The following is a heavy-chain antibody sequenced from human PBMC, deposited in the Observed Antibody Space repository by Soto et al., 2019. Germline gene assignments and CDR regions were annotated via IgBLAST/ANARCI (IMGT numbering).Heavy chain of an antibody. Sequence: QVQLVQSGAEVKKPGDSVKVSCKTSGYTFTDYYMHWVRQAPGQGFEWVGGINPKSGGPKYVPKFQGRVTVTRDTSTSTAYMELNRLTSDDTDVYYCASEDCRNTNCLKGFDYWGQGTLVTVSS. J-gene: IGHJ4*02. CDR2: INPKSGGP. CDR1: GYTFTDYY. CDR3: ASEDCRNTNCLKGFDY. V-gene: IGHV1-2*02. D-gene: IGHD2-15*01.